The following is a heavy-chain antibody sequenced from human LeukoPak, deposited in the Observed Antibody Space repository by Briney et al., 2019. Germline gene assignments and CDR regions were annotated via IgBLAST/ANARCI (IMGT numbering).Heavy chain of an antibody. Sequence: PGGSLRLSCAASGFRFSYHDMHWVRQAPGKGLEFVSSIGAAGAHTFYADSVKGRSTISRDNFQSTMYLQMDGLRPEDSAVYYCARELGGTKTGGSDIWGQGTVVTVSS. CDR1: GFRFSYHD. J-gene: IGHJ3*02. CDR2: IGAAGAHT. D-gene: IGHD1-14*01. CDR3: ARELGGTKTGGSDI. V-gene: IGHV3-64*02.